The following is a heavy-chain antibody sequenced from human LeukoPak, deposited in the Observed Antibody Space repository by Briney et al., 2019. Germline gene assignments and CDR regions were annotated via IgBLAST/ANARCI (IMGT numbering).Heavy chain of an antibody. D-gene: IGHD5-18*01. CDR2: IYYSGST. CDR1: GASISSSSYY. CDR3: ASAGYSYGIFDY. Sequence: PSETLSLTCTVSGASISSSSYYWAWIRQPPGKGLEWIGNIYYSGSTYYNPSLKSRVTISVDTSKNQFSLKLSSVTAADTAVYYCASAGYSYGIFDYWGQGTLVTVSS. V-gene: IGHV4-39*07. J-gene: IGHJ4*02.